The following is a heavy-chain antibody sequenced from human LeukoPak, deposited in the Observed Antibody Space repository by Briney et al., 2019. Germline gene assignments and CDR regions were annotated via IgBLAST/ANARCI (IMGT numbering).Heavy chain of an antibody. Sequence: SETLSLTCAVYGGSFSGYYWSWIRQPPGKGLEWIGEINHSGSTNYNPSLKSRVTISVDTSKNQFSLKLSSVTAADTAVYYCARGRYSSGWYADYFDYWAREPWSPSPQ. CDR2: INHSGST. CDR1: GGSFSGYY. J-gene: IGHJ4*02. D-gene: IGHD6-19*01. CDR3: ARGRYSSGWYADYFDY. V-gene: IGHV4-34*01.